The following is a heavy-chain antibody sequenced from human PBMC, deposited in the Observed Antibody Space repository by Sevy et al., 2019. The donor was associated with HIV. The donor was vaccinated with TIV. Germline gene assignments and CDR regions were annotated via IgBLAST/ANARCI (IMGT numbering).Heavy chain of an antibody. CDR1: GFTFSDYY. CDR2: ISSSGSTI. Sequence: GGSLRLSCAASGFTFSDYYMSWIRQAPGKGLEWVSYISSSGSTIYYAHSVKGRLTISRDNAKNSLYLQMNSLRAEDTAVYYCARRGSGYCSSTSCSKLYYYYYYMDVWGKGTTVTVSS. D-gene: IGHD2-2*03. CDR3: ARRGSGYCSSTSCSKLYYYYYYMDV. J-gene: IGHJ6*03. V-gene: IGHV3-11*01.